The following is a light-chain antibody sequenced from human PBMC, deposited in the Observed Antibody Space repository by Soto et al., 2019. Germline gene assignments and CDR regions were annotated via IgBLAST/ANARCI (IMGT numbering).Light chain of an antibody. V-gene: IGKV3-15*01. CDR1: QSVSSN. CDR3: QQYNVWPLT. CDR2: VAS. J-gene: IGKJ4*01. Sequence: EIVMTQSPATLSVSPGERATLSCRASQSVSSNLAWYQQKPGQTPKLLIYVASTRDTGIPARFSGSGSGTEVTLTISSLQSEDLAVYYCQQYNVWPLTFGGGTKVEFK.